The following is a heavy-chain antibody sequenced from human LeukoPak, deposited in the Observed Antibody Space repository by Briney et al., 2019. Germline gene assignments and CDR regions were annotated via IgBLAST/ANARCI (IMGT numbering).Heavy chain of an antibody. V-gene: IGHV1-8*01. CDR2: MNPNSGNT. Sequence: GASVKVSCKASGSTFTSYEINWVRQATGQGLEWVGWMNPNSGNTGYAQKFQGRVTMTRNTSISTAYMELSSLRSEDTAVYYCARARERSIAARGTYWFDPWGQGTLVTVSS. CDR1: GSTFTSYE. CDR3: ARARERSIAARGTYWFDP. D-gene: IGHD6-6*01. J-gene: IGHJ5*02.